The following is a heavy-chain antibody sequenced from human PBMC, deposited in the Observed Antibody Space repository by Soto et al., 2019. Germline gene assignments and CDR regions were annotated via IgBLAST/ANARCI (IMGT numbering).Heavy chain of an antibody. CDR2: IYHSGST. V-gene: IGHV4-30-2*01. CDR3: ARYSSGYYCRDAFDI. D-gene: IGHD3-22*01. CDR1: GGSISSGGYS. J-gene: IGHJ3*02. Sequence: PSETLSLTCAVSGGSISSGGYSWSWIRQPPGKGLEWIGYIYHSGSTYYNPSLKSRVTISVDRSKNQFSLKLSSVTAADTAVYYCARYSSGYYCRDAFDIWGQGKMVTGSS.